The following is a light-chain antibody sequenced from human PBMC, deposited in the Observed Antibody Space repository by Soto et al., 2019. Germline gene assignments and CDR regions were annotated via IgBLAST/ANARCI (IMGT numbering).Light chain of an antibody. CDR1: SDDIGNFNL. CDR3: CSYAGSRWM. Sequence: QSALTQPASVSGSPGQSITVSCTGSSDDIGNFNLVSWYQQFPGKAPKLLVYEVNKRPLGVSDRFSGSKSGNMASLTISGLQAEDEADYHCCSYAGSRWMFGGGTKLTVL. CDR2: EVN. J-gene: IGLJ3*02. V-gene: IGLV2-23*02.